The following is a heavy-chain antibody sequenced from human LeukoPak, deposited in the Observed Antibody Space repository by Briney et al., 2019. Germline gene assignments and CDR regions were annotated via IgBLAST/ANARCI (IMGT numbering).Heavy chain of an antibody. CDR2: IRYDGSIK. D-gene: IGHD1-26*01. V-gene: IGHV3-30*02. CDR1: GFIFTSYG. CDR3: AKDSRHRIVGTTTFLDY. Sequence: GGSLRLSCAASGFIFTSYGMHWVRQAPGKGLEWVAFIRYDGSIKFYADSVKGRFTISRDNSRNMLYLQMNSLRAEDTAVYYCAKDSRHRIVGTTTFLDYWGQGTLVTVSS. J-gene: IGHJ4*02.